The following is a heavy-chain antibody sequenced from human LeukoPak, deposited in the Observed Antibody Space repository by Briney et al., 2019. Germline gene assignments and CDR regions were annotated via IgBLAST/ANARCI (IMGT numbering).Heavy chain of an antibody. J-gene: IGHJ4*02. CDR2: INGDGSSS. D-gene: IGHD6-6*01. Sequence: GGSLRLSCAASGFTFSSYWMHWVRQAPGKGLVWVSRINGDGSSSTYADSVKGRFTISRDNAKNTLYLQMNSLRAEDTALYFCARDMYTTSSARGAYWGQRTLVTVTS. CDR1: GFTFSSYW. V-gene: IGHV3-74*01. CDR3: ARDMYTTSSARGAY.